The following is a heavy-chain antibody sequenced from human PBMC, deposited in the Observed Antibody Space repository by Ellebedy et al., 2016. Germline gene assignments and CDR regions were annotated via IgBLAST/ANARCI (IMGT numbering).Heavy chain of an antibody. CDR2: IYPGDFDT. V-gene: IGHV5-51*01. Sequence: GESLKISXKGSGYSFTNYWIAWVRQMPGKGLECMGIIYPGDFDTRYSPSFQGQVTISADKSISTAYLQWSSLKASDTAMYYCARTDWLLSEYYFDYWGQGTLVTVSS. J-gene: IGHJ4*02. CDR3: ARTDWLLSEYYFDY. D-gene: IGHD3-9*01. CDR1: GYSFTNYW.